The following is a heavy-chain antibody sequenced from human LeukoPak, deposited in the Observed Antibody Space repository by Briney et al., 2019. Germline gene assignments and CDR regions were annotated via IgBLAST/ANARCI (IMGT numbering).Heavy chain of an antibody. V-gene: IGHV5-51*01. CDR3: ARPSLSGSYQGAVDI. CDR1: GYSFTSYW. Sequence: GESLKISCKGSGYSFTSYWIGWVRQMPGKGLEWMGIVYPGDSDTRYSPSFQGQVTISADKSISTAYLQWSSLKASDTAMYYCARPSLSGSYQGAVDIWGQGTMVTVSS. D-gene: IGHD1-26*01. J-gene: IGHJ3*02. CDR2: VYPGDSDT.